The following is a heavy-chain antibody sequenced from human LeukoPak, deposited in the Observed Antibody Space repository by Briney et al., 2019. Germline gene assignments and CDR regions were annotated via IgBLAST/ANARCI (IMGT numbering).Heavy chain of an antibody. CDR3: ARDNAGTSDY. J-gene: IGHJ4*02. CDR2: IYRSGST. CDR1: GYSISSGYY. V-gene: IGHV4-38-2*02. D-gene: IGHD6-13*01. Sequence: PSETLSLTCAVSGYSISSGYYWGWIRQPPGKGLEWIGSIYRSGSTYYNPSLKSRVTISVDTSKNQFSLKLSSVTAADTAVYYCARDNAGTSDYWGQGTLVTVSS.